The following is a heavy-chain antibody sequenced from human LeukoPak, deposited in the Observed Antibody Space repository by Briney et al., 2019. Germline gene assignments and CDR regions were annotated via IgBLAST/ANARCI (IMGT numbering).Heavy chain of an antibody. D-gene: IGHD3-9*01. J-gene: IGHJ4*02. Sequence: PGGSLRLSCAASGFTFSRYSMNWVRQAPGKGLEWVSSISISSNYIYYPDSLKGRFTISRDNAKNSLYLQMNSLRAEDTAVYYCARVYHYDILTGFMGYWGQGTLVTVSS. CDR2: ISISSNYI. V-gene: IGHV3-21*01. CDR3: ARVYHYDILTGFMGY. CDR1: GFTFSRYS.